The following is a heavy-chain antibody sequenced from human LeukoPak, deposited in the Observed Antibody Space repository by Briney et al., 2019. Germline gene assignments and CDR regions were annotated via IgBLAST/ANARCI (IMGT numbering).Heavy chain of an antibody. CDR3: ARTFSESYYYYGMEV. D-gene: IGHD1-26*01. J-gene: IGHJ6*02. Sequence: SETLSPTCTVSGGPISSYYWSWIRQPPGKGLEWIGYVYYVGRTNYNPSLKSQVTISVDTSKNQFSLKLSSVTAADTAVCYCARTFSESYYYYGMEVWGQGTTVTVSS. CDR1: GGPISSYY. V-gene: IGHV4-59*01. CDR2: VYYVGRT.